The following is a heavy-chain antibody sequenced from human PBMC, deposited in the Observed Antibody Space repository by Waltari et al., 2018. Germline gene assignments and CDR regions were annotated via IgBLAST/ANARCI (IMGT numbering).Heavy chain of an antibody. D-gene: IGHD3-10*01. CDR3: ASEFYYGSGSYFDS. V-gene: IGHV4-4*07. J-gene: IGHJ4*02. CDR1: SASIDSPP. CDR2: MFSSEST. Sequence: QVQLQESGPGLVRPSATLSLTCSVSSASIDSPPWNWIRQPAGKGLEWIGRMFSSESTNYNPSLKSRITMSIDTSKNQFSLNLKSVTAADTGVYFCASEFYYGSGSYFDSWGQGTLVIVSS.